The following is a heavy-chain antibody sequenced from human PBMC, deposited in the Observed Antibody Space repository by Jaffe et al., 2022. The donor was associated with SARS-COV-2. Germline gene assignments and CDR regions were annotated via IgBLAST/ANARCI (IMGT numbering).Heavy chain of an antibody. CDR3: AKDPVEWFRFSGLDY. Sequence: EVQLLESGGGLVQPGGSLRLSCAASGFTFSKYAMSWVRQAPGKGLEWVSGISGSGGSTYYADSVRGRFTISRDTSKNTLYLQMNSLRAEDTAVYYCAKDPVEWFRFSGLDYWGQGTLVTVSS. J-gene: IGHJ4*02. CDR2: ISGSGGST. V-gene: IGHV3-23*01. CDR1: GFTFSKYA. D-gene: IGHD3-3*01.